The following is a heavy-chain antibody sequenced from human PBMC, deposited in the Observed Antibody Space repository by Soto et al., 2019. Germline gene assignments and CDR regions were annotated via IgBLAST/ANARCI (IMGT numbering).Heavy chain of an antibody. V-gene: IGHV3-48*02. CDR1: GFTFSGYS. D-gene: IGHD6-13*01. CDR2: ISSGSKTI. J-gene: IGHJ4*02. Sequence: PGGSLRLSCAASGFTFSGYSVNWVRQAPGKGLEWVSYISSGSKTIYYAESVKGRFTVSRDNARNSQYLQMNSLRDEDTAVYYCARGFSAGKGSPPDFWGQGSLVTVSS. CDR3: ARGFSAGKGSPPDF.